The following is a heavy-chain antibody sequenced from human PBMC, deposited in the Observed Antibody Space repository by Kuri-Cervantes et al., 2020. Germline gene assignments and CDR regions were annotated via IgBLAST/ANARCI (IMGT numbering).Heavy chain of an antibody. CDR1: GFTFSSYG. Sequence: GESLKISCAASGFTFSSYGMHWVRQAPGKGLEWVAVIWYDGSNKYYADSVKGRFTISRDNSKNSLYLQMNSLRTEDTALYYCARGGMDVWGQGTTVTVSS. V-gene: IGHV3-33*01. CDR2: IWYDGSNK. CDR3: ARGGMDV. J-gene: IGHJ6*02.